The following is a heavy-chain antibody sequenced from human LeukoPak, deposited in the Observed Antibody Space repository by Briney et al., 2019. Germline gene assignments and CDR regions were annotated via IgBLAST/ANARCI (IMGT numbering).Heavy chain of an antibody. Sequence: GRSLRLSCAASGFTFSSYSMNWVRQAPGKGLEWVSSISSSSSYIYYADSVKGRFTISRDNAKNSLYLQMNSLRAEDTAVYYCARAPASGRGTDYWGQGTLVTVSS. V-gene: IGHV3-21*01. D-gene: IGHD1-26*01. J-gene: IGHJ4*02. CDR2: ISSSSSYI. CDR1: GFTFSSYS. CDR3: ARAPASGRGTDY.